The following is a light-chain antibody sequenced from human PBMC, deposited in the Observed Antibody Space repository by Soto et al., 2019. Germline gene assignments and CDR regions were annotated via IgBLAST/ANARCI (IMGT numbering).Light chain of an antibody. CDR1: SSDVGGYNY. CDR2: DVS. CDR3: CSYAGSYSYV. J-gene: IGLJ1*01. Sequence: QSALTQPRSVSGSPGQSVTISCTGTSSDVGGYNYVSWYQQHPGKAPKLMIYDVSKRPSGVTDRFSGSKSGNTASLTISVLQAEDEADYYCCSYAGSYSYVFGTGTKLTVL. V-gene: IGLV2-11*01.